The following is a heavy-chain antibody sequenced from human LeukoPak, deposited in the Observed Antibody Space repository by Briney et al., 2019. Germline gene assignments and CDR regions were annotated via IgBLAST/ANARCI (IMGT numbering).Heavy chain of an antibody. CDR1: GFTFSDFY. D-gene: IGHD3-16*01. Sequence: PGGSLRLSCAASGFTFSDFYMSWIRQTPGKGLEWLSYISGSRLSTAYADSVKGRFTISRDNSKNTVYLQMNSLRAEDTAVYYCARSRGGDWGQGTLVTVSS. V-gene: IGHV3-11*03. J-gene: IGHJ4*02. CDR3: ARSRGGD. CDR2: ISGSRLST.